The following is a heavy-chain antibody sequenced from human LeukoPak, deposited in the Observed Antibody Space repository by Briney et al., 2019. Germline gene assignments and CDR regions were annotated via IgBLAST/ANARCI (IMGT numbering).Heavy chain of an antibody. CDR2: INPNSGDT. Sequence: ASVKVSCKASGYTFTGSYLHWVRQAPGQGLEWMGWINPNSGDTNCAQRFQGRVTMTRDTSISTAYMELSRLRSDDTAVYYCAKVQDIRVFHIWGQGTMVTVSS. CDR1: GYTFTGSY. CDR3: AKVQDIRVFHI. V-gene: IGHV1-2*02. J-gene: IGHJ3*02. D-gene: IGHD2-15*01.